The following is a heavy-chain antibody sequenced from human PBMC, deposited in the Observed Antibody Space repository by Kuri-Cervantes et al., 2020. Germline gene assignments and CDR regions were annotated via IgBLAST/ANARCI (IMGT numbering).Heavy chain of an antibody. J-gene: IGHJ5*02. Sequence: GSLRLSCAVYGGSFSGYYWSWIRQPPGKGLEWIGEINHSGSTNYNPSLKSRVSISLDRSKNQFSLNLSSVTAADTAVYYCARMTHLLSGFDPWGQGTPVTDSS. D-gene: IGHD2/OR15-2a*01. CDR1: GGSFSGYY. CDR2: INHSGST. CDR3: ARMTHLLSGFDP. V-gene: IGHV4-34*01.